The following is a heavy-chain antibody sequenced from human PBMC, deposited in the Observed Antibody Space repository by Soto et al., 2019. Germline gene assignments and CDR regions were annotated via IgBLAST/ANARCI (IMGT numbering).Heavy chain of an antibody. D-gene: IGHD2-2*01. Sequence: QVQLQQWGAGLLKPSETLSLTCAVYGGSFSGYYWSWIRQPPGKGLEWIGEINHSGSTNYNPSLKSRVTISVDTSKQQCSLKLSSVTAADTAVYYCARGRGIRRVPAALISGDYWGQGTLVTVSS. CDR3: ARGRGIRRVPAALISGDY. CDR2: INHSGST. J-gene: IGHJ4*02. V-gene: IGHV4-34*01. CDR1: GGSFSGYY.